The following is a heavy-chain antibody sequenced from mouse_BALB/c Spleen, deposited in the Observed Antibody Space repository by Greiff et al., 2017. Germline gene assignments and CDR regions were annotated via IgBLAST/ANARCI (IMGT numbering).Heavy chain of an antibody. Sequence: EVKLVESGGGLVQPGGSLKLSCAASGFTFSSYGMSWVRQTPDKRLELVATINSNGGSTYYPDSVKGRFTISRDNAKNTLYLQMSSLKSEDTAMYYCAREGYDYAFDYWGQGTTLTVSS. J-gene: IGHJ2*01. CDR1: GFTFSSYG. CDR2: INSNGGST. D-gene: IGHD2-4*01. V-gene: IGHV5-6-3*01. CDR3: AREGYDYAFDY.